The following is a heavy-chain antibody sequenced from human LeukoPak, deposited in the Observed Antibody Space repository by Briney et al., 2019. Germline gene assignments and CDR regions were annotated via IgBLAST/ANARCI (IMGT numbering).Heavy chain of an antibody. CDR3: AGRGHRYSRD. J-gene: IGHJ1*01. CDR1: GDSVRSGY. V-gene: IGHV4-4*09. CDR2: IYDSGIT. D-gene: IGHD2-15*01. Sequence: SETLSLTCTVSGDSVRSGYWNWIRQPPGKGLEWIGYIYDSGITDYSPSLKSRLTISLDTSNNQFSLTLSSVTAADTAVYYCAGRGHRYSRDWGQGILVTVSS.